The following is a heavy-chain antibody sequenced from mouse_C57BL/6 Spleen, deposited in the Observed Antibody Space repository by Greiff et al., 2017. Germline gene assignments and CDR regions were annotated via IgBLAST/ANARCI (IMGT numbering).Heavy chain of an antibody. Sequence: QVTLKVSGPGILQSSQTLSLTCSFSGFSLSTSGMGVSWIRQPSGKGLEWLAHIYWDDDKRYNPSLKSRLTISKDTSRNQVFLKITSVDTADTATYYCARGLYYYGSSYGWYFDVWGTGTTVTVSS. CDR2: IYWDDDK. D-gene: IGHD1-1*01. V-gene: IGHV8-12*01. CDR1: GFSLSTSGMG. J-gene: IGHJ1*03. CDR3: ARGLYYYGSSYGWYFDV.